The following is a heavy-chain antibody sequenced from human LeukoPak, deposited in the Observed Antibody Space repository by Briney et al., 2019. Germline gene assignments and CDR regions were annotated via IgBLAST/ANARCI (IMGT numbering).Heavy chain of an antibody. CDR2: IGSGT. J-gene: IGHJ4*02. CDR3: AKVLAYYFDY. Sequence: GGSLRLSCAASGFTFSSYAMSWVRQAPGKGLEWVSAIGSGTYYADSVKGRFTISRDNSKNTLYLQMNSLRAEDTAVYYCAKVLAYYFDYWGQGTLVTVSS. CDR1: GFTFSSYA. V-gene: IGHV3-23*01.